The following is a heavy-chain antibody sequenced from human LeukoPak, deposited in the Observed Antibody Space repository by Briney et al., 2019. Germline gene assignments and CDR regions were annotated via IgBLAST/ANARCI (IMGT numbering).Heavy chain of an antibody. D-gene: IGHD3-10*01. CDR1: GFTFSSYW. V-gene: IGHV3-74*01. Sequence: PGGSLRLSCAASGFTFSSYWMHWVRQAPGKGPLWVSHINGDGSTTNYADSVKGRFTISRDNAKNTLYLQMNSLRAEDTAVYYCGEAASVRGVSYWGQGTLVTVSS. CDR3: GEAASVRGVSY. CDR2: INGDGSTT. J-gene: IGHJ4*02.